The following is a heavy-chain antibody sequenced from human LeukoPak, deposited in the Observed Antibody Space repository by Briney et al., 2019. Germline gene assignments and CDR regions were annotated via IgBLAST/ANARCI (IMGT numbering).Heavy chain of an antibody. Sequence: GSLRLSCAASGLTGSHSYVSWVRQAPGKGLEWVSAIHTSGDTCYADSVKGRFTISRDTSKNTLYPQINSLRVEDTAVYYCIVFGDSNHWGQGTLVTVSS. J-gene: IGHJ5*02. CDR1: GLTGSHSY. CDR3: IVFGDSNH. CDR2: IHTSGDT. D-gene: IGHD4-17*01. V-gene: IGHV3-53*01.